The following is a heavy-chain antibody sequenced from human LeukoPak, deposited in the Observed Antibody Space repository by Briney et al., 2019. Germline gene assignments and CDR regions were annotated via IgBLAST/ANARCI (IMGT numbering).Heavy chain of an antibody. Sequence: GGSLRLSCAASGFTLSTYTMNWVRQAPGKGLEWVSYISSSGSTIYYADSVKGRFTISRDNAKNSLYLQMNSLRAEDTAVYYCARESGRDFDYWGQGTLVTVSS. CDR3: ARESGRDFDY. D-gene: IGHD5-12*01. J-gene: IGHJ4*02. V-gene: IGHV3-48*03. CDR2: ISSSGSTI. CDR1: GFTLSTYT.